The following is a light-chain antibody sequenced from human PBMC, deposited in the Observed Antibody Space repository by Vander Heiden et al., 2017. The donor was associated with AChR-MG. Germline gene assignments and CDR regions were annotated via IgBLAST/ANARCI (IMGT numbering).Light chain of an antibody. Sequence: EIVMTQSPATLSVSPGERATLSCRASQSVNSNLAWYQQTPGQAPRLLIYDASTRATGIPAGFSGSGSGTEFTLTISSLQSEDFAVYYCQQDNSWPLTFGQGTRLEIK. CDR2: DAS. V-gene: IGKV3-15*01. CDR1: QSVNSN. CDR3: QQDNSWPLT. J-gene: IGKJ5*01.